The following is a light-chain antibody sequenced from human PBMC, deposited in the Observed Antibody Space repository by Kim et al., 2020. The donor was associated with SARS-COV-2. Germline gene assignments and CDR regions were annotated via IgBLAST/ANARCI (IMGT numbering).Light chain of an antibody. CDR2: DVT. CDR1: SSDIGGYNY. CDR3: SSYTTSSNVL. V-gene: IGLV2-14*01. Sequence: QSALTQPASVSGSPGQSITISCTGTSSDIGGYNYVSWYQQHPGKAPKLMIYDVTKRPSGVSNRFSGSKSGNTASLTISGLQAEDEADYYCSSYTTSSNVLFGGGTKLTVL. J-gene: IGLJ3*02.